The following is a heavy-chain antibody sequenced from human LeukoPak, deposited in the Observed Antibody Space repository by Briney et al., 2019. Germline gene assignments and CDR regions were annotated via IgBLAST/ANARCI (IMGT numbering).Heavy chain of an antibody. V-gene: IGHV4-39*07. CDR1: GGSISSSSYY. D-gene: IGHD3-16*02. CDR2: IYYSGST. J-gene: IGHJ4*02. CDR3: ARRYMATSAEDFDY. Sequence: PSETLSLTCTVSGGSISSSSYYWGWIRQPPGKGLEWIGSIYYSGSTYYNPSLKSRVTISVDTSKNQFSLKLSSVTAADTAVYYCARRYMATSAEDFDYWGQGTLVTVPS.